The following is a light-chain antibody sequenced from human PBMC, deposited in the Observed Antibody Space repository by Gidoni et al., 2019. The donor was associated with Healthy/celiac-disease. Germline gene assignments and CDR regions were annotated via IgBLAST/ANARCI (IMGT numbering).Light chain of an antibody. Sequence: EIALTQSPVTLSLSPGEKATCPCRASQRVSSSYLAWYQQKPGQAPKLLIYGASSRATGIPDRFSGSGSGTDFTLTISRLEPEDFAVYYCQQYGSSPVTFXQXTKVEIK. CDR2: GAS. CDR3: QQYGSSPVT. J-gene: IGKJ1*01. CDR1: QRVSSSY. V-gene: IGKV3-20*01.